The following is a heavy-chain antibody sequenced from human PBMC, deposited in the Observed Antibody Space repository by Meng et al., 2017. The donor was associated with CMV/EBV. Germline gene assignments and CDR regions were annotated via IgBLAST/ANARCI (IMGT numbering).Heavy chain of an antibody. CDR2: IYYSGST. J-gene: IGHJ6*02. V-gene: IGHV4-39*07. CDR3: ARAAGSSWYRDYYYGMDV. D-gene: IGHD6-13*01. CDR1: GGSVSSTSYY. Sequence: SETLSLTCTVSGGSVSSTSYYWGWIRQPPGKGLEWIGSIYYSGSTYYNSSLKSRVTISGDMSKNQFSLKLSSVTAADTAVYYCARAAGSSWYRDYYYGMDVWGQGTTVTVSS.